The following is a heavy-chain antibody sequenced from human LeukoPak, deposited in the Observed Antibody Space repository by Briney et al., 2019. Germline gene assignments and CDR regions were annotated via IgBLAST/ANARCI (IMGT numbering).Heavy chain of an antibody. V-gene: IGHV3-48*03. Sequence: QPGGSLRLSCAASGFTFSSYEMNWVRQAPGKGLEWVSYISSSGSTIYYADSVKGRFTISRDNAKNSLYLQMNGLRAEDTAVYYCARGTHIVVVPAADFDYWGQGTLVTVSS. J-gene: IGHJ4*02. CDR3: ARGTHIVVVPAADFDY. CDR2: ISSSGSTI. CDR1: GFTFSSYE. D-gene: IGHD2-2*01.